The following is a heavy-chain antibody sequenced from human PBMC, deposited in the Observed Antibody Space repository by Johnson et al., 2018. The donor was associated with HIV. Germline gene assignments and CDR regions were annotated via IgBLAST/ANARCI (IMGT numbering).Heavy chain of an antibody. CDR2: IGTAGDT. Sequence: VQLVESGGGLVQPGRSLRLSCAASGFTFSSYDMHWVRQATGKGLEWVSAIGTAGDTYYADSVKGRFTISRDNSKNTLYLQMNSLRAEDTAVYYCAKDRVGATSPQAQNAFDIWGQGTMVTVSS. J-gene: IGHJ3*02. CDR1: GFTFSSYD. V-gene: IGHV3-13*01. D-gene: IGHD1-26*01. CDR3: AKDRVGATSPQAQNAFDI.